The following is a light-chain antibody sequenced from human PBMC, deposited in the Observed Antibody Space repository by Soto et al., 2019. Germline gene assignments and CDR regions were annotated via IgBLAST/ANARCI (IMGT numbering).Light chain of an antibody. Sequence: DIQMTQSPSSLSASVGDRVTITCQASQDINNYLHWYQQQPGKAPNLLIYRASNLETGVPLGFSGSGSGTDFNFHISSLQAEDMATYYCQPYNNSPYTFGQGTKLEIK. CDR3: QPYNNSPYT. CDR1: QDINNY. V-gene: IGKV1-33*01. J-gene: IGKJ2*01. CDR2: RAS.